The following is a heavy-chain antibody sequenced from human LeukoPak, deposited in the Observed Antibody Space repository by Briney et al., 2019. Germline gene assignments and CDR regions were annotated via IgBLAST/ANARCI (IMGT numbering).Heavy chain of an antibody. D-gene: IGHD3-10*01. V-gene: IGHV3-21*01. Sequence: GSLRLSCAASGFTFSNAWMSWVRQAPGKGLEWVSSISSSSSYIYYADSVKGRFTISRDNSKNTLYLQMNSLRAEDTAVYYCATTYYYGSGSYYNGPFYYYYYMDVWGKGTTVTISS. CDR1: GFTFSNAW. CDR2: ISSSSSYI. CDR3: ATTYYYGSGSYYNGPFYYYYYMDV. J-gene: IGHJ6*03.